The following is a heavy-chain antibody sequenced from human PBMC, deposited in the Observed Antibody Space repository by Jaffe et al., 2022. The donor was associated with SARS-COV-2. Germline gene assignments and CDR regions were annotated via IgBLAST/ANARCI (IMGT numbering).Heavy chain of an antibody. CDR3: ARDPEWELHDYYYGMDV. V-gene: IGHV3-48*02. CDR2: ISSSSSTI. D-gene: IGHD1-26*01. CDR1: GFTFSSYS. J-gene: IGHJ6*02. Sequence: EVQLVESGGGLVQPGGSLRLSCAASGFTFSSYSMNWVRQAPGKGLEWVSYISSSSSTIYYADSVKGRFTISRDNAKNSLYLQMNSLRDEDTAVYYCARDPEWELHDYYYGMDVWGQGTTVTVSS.